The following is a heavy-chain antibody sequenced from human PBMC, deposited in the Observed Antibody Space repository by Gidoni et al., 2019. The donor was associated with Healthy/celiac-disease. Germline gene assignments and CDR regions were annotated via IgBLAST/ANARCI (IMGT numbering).Heavy chain of an antibody. V-gene: IGHV1-69*02. CDR2: IIPILGIA. J-gene: IGHJ2*01. D-gene: IGHD1-26*01. CDR1: GGTFSSYT. CDR3: NLVLGGSYWYFDL. Sequence: QVQLVQSGAEVKKPGSSVKVSCKASGGTFSSYTISWVRQAPGQGLEWMGRIIPILGIANYAQKFQGRVTITADKSTSTAYMELSSLRSEDTAVYYCNLVLGGSYWYFDLWGRGTLVTVSS.